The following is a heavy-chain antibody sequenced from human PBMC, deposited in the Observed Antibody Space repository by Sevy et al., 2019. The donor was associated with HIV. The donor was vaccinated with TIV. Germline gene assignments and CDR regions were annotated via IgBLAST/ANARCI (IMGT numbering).Heavy chain of an antibody. CDR3: AKDILGDNSPWFFFDY. CDR2: ISFDGRNT. D-gene: IGHD3-9*01. CDR1: GFTFRSYG. Sequence: GGSLRLSCAGSGFTFRSYGIHWVRQSPGKGLEWVAFISFDGRNTYSADSVKGRFTVSRDNSKNGVYLKMNNLRTEDTAMYYCAKDILGDNSPWFFFDYWGQGTQVTVSS. J-gene: IGHJ4*02. V-gene: IGHV3-30*18.